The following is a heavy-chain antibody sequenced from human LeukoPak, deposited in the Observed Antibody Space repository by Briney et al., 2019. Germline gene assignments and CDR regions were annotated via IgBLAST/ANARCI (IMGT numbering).Heavy chain of an antibody. J-gene: IGHJ4*02. CDR2: IKQDGSEK. D-gene: IGHD2-15*01. V-gene: IGHV3-7*01. Sequence: GGSLRLSCAASGFTFSSYWMSWVRQAPGKGLEWVANIKQDGSEKYYVDSVKGRFTISRDNAKNSLYLQMNSLRAEDTAVYYCARGKRYCSGGSCYHFDYWGQGTLVTVSS. CDR3: ARGKRYCSGGSCYHFDY. CDR1: GFTFSSYW.